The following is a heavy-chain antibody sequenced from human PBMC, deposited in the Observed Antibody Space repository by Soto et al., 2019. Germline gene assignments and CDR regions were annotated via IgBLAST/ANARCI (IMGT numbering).Heavy chain of an antibody. D-gene: IGHD3-22*01. CDR3: ARDGGGYVRPGYHYGLDV. CDR1: GGTIRSRDYY. CDR2: TSYSGST. Sequence: PSQTLSFPCTVSGGTIRSRDYYWRWLRKPPGKALAWLGYTSYSGSTYYHPSLQSRVPISIDSTNNQFSIRLTSVTAADTAVYDCARDGGGYVRPGYHYGLDVCGQGTTVTVSS. V-gene: IGHV4-30-4*01. J-gene: IGHJ6*02.